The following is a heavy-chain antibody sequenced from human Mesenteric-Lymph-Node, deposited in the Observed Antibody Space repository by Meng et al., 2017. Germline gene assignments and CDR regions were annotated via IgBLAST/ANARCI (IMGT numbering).Heavy chain of an antibody. CDR3: ASPYGSGIWAFDI. CDR1: GFTFSSYA. V-gene: IGHV3-23*01. J-gene: IGHJ3*02. CDR2: ISGSGGST. Sequence: GESLKISCAASGFTFSSYAMSWVRQAPGKGLEWVSAISGSGGSTYYADSVKGRFTISRDNSKNTLYLQMNSLRAEDTAVYYCASPYGSGIWAFDIWGQGTMVTVSS. D-gene: IGHD3-10*01.